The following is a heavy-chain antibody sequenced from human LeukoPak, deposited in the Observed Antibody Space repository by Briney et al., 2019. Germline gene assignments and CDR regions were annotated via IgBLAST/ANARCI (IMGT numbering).Heavy chain of an antibody. CDR2: ISSSSSYI. D-gene: IGHD3-3*01. Sequence: TGGSLRRSCAASGFTFSSYSMDWLRQAPGKGLEWVSSISSSSSYIYYADSVKGRFTISRDNAKNSLYLQMNSLRAEDTDVYYCARDRQYYDFWSGYEHQGYYFDYWGQGTLVTVSS. J-gene: IGHJ4*02. CDR1: GFTFSSYS. CDR3: ARDRQYYDFWSGYEHQGYYFDY. V-gene: IGHV3-21*01.